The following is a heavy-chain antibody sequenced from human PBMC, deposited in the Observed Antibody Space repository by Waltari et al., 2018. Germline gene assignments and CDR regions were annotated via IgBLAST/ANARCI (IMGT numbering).Heavy chain of an antibody. V-gene: IGHV4-30-4*08. CDR1: GGSISSGDYY. D-gene: IGHD2-15*01. Sequence: QVQLQESGPGLVMPSQTLSLTCTVSGGSISSGDYYWSWILQPPGKGLEWIGYIYYIGSTYYNPSLKSRVTISVDTSKNQFSLKLSSVTAADTAVYYCARGRYCSGGSCYNIFDYWGQGTLVTVSS. J-gene: IGHJ4*02. CDR2: IYYIGST. CDR3: ARGRYCSGGSCYNIFDY.